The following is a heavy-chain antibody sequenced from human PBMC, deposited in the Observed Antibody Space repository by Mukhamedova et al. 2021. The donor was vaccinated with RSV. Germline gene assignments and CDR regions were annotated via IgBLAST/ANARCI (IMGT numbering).Heavy chain of an antibody. Sequence: VAVIWYDGSNKYYTDSVKGLFTISRDNSKNTLFLQMNTLRVEDTAIYFCATAGYYRFDYWGQGTLVTVSS. CDR2: IWYDGSNK. D-gene: IGHD1-26*01. J-gene: IGHJ4*02. V-gene: IGHV3-33*01. CDR3: ATAGYYRFDY.